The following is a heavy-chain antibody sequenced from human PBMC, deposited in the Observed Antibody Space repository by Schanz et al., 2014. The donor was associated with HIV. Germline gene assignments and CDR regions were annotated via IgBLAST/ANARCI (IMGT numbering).Heavy chain of an antibody. CDR3: ARSRYHQFLGYFDL. D-gene: IGHD3-22*01. CDR2: INPKTGGT. Sequence: QVQLVQSGAEVKKPGASVTVSCKASAYSFSGYYIHWVRQAPGQGLEWMGWINPKTGGTHLAQMFQGRVAVTRDTSINTAYLEVPRLTSDDTAVFYCARSRYHQFLGYFDLWGQGSLVTVSS. J-gene: IGHJ4*02. CDR1: AYSFSGYY. V-gene: IGHV1-2*02.